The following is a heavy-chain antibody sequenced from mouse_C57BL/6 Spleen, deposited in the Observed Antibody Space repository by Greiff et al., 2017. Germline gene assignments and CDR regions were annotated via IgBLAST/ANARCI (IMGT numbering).Heavy chain of an antibody. CDR3: TRFAY. CDR1: GFTFTDYE. V-gene: IGHV1-15*01. J-gene: IGHJ3*01. Sequence: QVQLQQSGAELVRPGASVTLSCKASGFTFTDYEMHWVQQTPVHGLEWIGAIDPETGGPAYNQKFKGKAILTADKSSSTAYMELRSLTSEDSAVYYCTRFAYWGQGTLVTVSA. CDR2: IDPETGGP.